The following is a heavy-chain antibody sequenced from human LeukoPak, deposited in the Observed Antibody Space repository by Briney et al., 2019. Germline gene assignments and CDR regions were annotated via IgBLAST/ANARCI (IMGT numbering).Heavy chain of an antibody. CDR3: ARVSNSPFDY. Sequence: SETLSLTCTVSGYSISSGYYWGWIRQPPGKGLEWIGSIYHSGSTNYNPSLKSRVTISVDTSKNQFSLKLSSVTAADTAVYYCARVSNSPFDYWGQGTLVTVSS. J-gene: IGHJ4*02. V-gene: IGHV4-38-2*02. CDR2: IYHSGST. CDR1: GYSISSGYY. D-gene: IGHD4-11*01.